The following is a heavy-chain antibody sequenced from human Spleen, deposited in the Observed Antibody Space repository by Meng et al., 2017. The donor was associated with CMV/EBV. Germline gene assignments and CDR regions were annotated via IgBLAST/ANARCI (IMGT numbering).Heavy chain of an antibody. CDR2: IYYSGNT. CDR3: ARGLATASFWFDA. V-gene: IGHV4-61*01. J-gene: IGHJ5*02. Sequence: SETLSLTCTVSGGSVSSGSYYWSLIRQPPGKGLEWIGSIYYSGNTDYNPSLKSRVTISVDTSKSQFSLELYSVTAADTAVYYCARGLATASFWFDAWGQGTPVTVS. D-gene: IGHD5-18*01. CDR1: GGSVSSGSYY.